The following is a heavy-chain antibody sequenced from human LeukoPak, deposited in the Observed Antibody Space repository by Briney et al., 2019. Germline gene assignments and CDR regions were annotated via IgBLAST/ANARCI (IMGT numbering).Heavy chain of an antibody. V-gene: IGHV1-69*05. CDR1: GGTFSSYA. J-gene: IGHJ3*02. CDR3: ASLGFPNDFWSAAATNDAFDI. Sequence: SVKVSCKASGGTFSSYAISWVRQAPEQGLEWMGGIIPIFGTANYAQKFQGRVTMTRDTSTSTVYMELSSLRSEDTAVYYCASLGFPNDFWSAAATNDAFDIWGQGTMVTVSS. CDR2: IIPIFGTA. D-gene: IGHD3-3*01.